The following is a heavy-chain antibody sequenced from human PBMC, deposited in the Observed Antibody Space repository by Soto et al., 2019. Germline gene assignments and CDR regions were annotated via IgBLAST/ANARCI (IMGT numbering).Heavy chain of an antibody. Sequence: PSETLSLTCTVSGGSISSSSYYWGWIRQPPGKGLEWIGSIYYSGSTYYNPSLKSRVTISVDTSKNQFSLKLSSVTAADTAVYYCERHESGGVVDPCGQGTLVTVYS. V-gene: IGHV4-39*01. J-gene: IGHJ5*02. CDR3: ERHESGGVVDP. D-gene: IGHD2-8*02. CDR2: IYYSGST. CDR1: GGSISSSSYY.